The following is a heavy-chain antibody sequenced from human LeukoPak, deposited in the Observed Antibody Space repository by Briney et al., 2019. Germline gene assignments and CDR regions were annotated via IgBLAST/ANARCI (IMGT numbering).Heavy chain of an antibody. D-gene: IGHD6-13*01. Sequence: GGSLRLSCAASGFTFSNYSMNWVRQAPGKGLEWVSSISSSSSYIYYADSVKGRFTISRDNAKNSLYLQMNSLRAEDTAVYYCARDPYSGSYVDYYYYYYMDVWGKGTTVTISS. CDR1: GFTFSNYS. CDR3: ARDPYSGSYVDYYYYYYMDV. CDR2: ISSSSSYI. J-gene: IGHJ6*03. V-gene: IGHV3-21*01.